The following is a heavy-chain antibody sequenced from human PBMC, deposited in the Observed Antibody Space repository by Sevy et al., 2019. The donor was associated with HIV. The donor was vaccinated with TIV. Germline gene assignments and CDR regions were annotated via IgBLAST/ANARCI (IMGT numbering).Heavy chain of an antibody. D-gene: IGHD3-16*01. CDR2: IRSKTDGEII. CDR1: GFDFFNAW. CDR3: ATDIMISVS. J-gene: IGHJ4*02. Sequence: GGSLRLSCAASGFDFFNAWMNWVRQAPGKGLEWVGRIRSKTDGEIIEYAAPVKGRFTISRDDSKSILYLQMNSLKAEDTAVYYCATDIMISVSWGQGTLVTVSS. V-gene: IGHV3-15*07.